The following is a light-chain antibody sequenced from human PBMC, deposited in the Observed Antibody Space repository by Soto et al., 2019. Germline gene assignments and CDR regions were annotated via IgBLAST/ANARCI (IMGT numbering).Light chain of an antibody. J-gene: IGKJ1*01. CDR2: DAS. CDR1: QSISSW. V-gene: IGKV1-5*01. Sequence: DIQMTQSPSTLSASVGDRVTITCRASQSISSWLAWYQQKPGSAPKVLIYDASSLESGVPSRFSGSRSETEFTLTISSLQPDDFATYYCQHYNSYSEAFGQGTKVDI. CDR3: QHYNSYSEA.